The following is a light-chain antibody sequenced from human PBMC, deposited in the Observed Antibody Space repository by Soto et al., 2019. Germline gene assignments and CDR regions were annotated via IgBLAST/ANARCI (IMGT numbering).Light chain of an antibody. J-gene: IGKJ1*01. Sequence: DIQMTQSPSTLSASVGDRVTITCRASQSISSWLAWYQQKPGKAPKLLIYDASSLESGVPSRFSGSGSGTDFTLTISCLQLEDFATYYCQQSYSSPPTFGQGTKLDVK. CDR1: QSISSW. V-gene: IGKV1-5*01. CDR2: DAS. CDR3: QQSYSSPPT.